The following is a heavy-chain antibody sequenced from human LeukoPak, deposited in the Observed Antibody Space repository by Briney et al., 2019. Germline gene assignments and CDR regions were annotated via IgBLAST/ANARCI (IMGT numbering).Heavy chain of an antibody. CDR1: GFTFSSYT. D-gene: IGHD6-6*01. Sequence: GGSLRLSCAASGFTFSSYTIHWVRQAPGKGLEWVSSISALSTYISYADSVKGRFTISRDNVEKSAYLELSGLTAHDTAIYYCARGGIAGRPVYYYYMDVWGKGTTVTASS. J-gene: IGHJ6*03. V-gene: IGHV3-21*01. CDR3: ARGGIAGRPVYYYYMDV. CDR2: ISALSTYI.